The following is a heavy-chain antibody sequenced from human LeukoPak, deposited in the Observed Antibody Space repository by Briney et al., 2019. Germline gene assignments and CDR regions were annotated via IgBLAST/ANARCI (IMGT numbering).Heavy chain of an antibody. CDR2: ISYDGSNK. Sequence: GGSLRLSCAASGFTFSSYAMHWVRQAPGKGLEWVAVISYDGSNKYYADSVKGRFTISRDNSKNTLYLQMNSLRAEDTAVYYCARETYGDQLLFDYWGPGTLVTVSS. J-gene: IGHJ4*02. CDR1: GFTFSSYA. D-gene: IGHD4-17*01. CDR3: ARETYGDQLLFDY. V-gene: IGHV3-30*04.